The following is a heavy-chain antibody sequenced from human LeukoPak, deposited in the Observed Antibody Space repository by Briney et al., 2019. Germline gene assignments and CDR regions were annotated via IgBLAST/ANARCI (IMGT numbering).Heavy chain of an antibody. CDR2: IYSGGST. Sequence: GGSLRLSCAASGFTFSSYAMSWVRQAPGKGLEWVSVIYSGGSTYYADSVKGRFTISRDNSKNTLYLQMNSLRAEDTAVYYCARGYSGYDQTFDYWGQGTLVTVSS. V-gene: IGHV3-66*01. CDR1: GFTFSSYA. CDR3: ARGYSGYDQTFDY. J-gene: IGHJ4*02. D-gene: IGHD5-12*01.